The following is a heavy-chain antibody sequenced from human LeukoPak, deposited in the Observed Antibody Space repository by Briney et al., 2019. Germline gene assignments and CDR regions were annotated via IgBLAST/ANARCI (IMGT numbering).Heavy chain of an antibody. CDR2: ISWNSGSI. V-gene: IGHV3-9*01. J-gene: IGHJ6*02. D-gene: IGHD3-3*01. CDR1: GFTFSYFW. CDR3: AKDNWSGSYGMDV. Sequence: PGGSLRLSCAASGFTFSYFWMHWFRQAPGKGLEWVSGISWNSGSIGYADSVKGRFTISRDNAKNSLYLQMNSLRAEDTALYYCAKDNWSGSYGMDVWGQGTTVTVSS.